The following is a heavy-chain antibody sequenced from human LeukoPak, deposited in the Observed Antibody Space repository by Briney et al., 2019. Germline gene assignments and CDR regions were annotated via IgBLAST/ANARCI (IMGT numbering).Heavy chain of an antibody. V-gene: IGHV1-69*05. D-gene: IGHD3/OR15-3a*01. CDR2: IIPIFGTA. CDR3: ARDTGSGYDLFPFDY. Sequence: ASVKVSCKPSGGTFSSYAISWVRQAPGQGLEWMGGIIPIFGTANYAQKLQGRVTMTTDTSTSTAYMELRSLRSDDTAVYYCARDTGSGYDLFPFDYWGQGTLVTVSS. J-gene: IGHJ4*02. CDR1: GGTFSSYA.